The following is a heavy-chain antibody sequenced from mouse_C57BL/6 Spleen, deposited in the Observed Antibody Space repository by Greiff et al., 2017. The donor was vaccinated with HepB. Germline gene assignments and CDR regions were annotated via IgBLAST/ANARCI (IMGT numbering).Heavy chain of an antibody. CDR3: ARLGPRGYLFDY. CDR2: IYPGSGST. D-gene: IGHD2-3*01. CDR1: GYTFTSYW. J-gene: IGHJ2*01. Sequence: QVHVKQPGAELVKPGASVKMSCKASGYTFTSYWITWVKQRPGQGLEWIGDIYPGSGSTNYNEKFKSKATLTVDTSSSTAYMQLSSLTSEDSAVYYCARLGPRGYLFDYWGQGTTLTVSS. V-gene: IGHV1-55*01.